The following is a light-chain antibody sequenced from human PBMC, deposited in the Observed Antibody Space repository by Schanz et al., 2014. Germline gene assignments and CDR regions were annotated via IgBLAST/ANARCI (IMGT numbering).Light chain of an antibody. V-gene: IGKV3-20*01. J-gene: IGKJ2*02. CDR2: GAS. Sequence: EIVLTQSPATLSLSPGERATLSCRASQGVSSNLAWYQQRPGQAPRLLIYGASSRATGIPDRFSGSGSGTDFTLTISRLEPEDFALYYCQQYGSSPPCTFGQGTKLEIK. CDR1: QGVSSN. CDR3: QQYGSSPPCT.